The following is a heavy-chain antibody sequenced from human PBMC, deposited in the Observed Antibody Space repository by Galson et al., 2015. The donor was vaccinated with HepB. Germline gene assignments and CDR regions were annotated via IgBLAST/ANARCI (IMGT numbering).Heavy chain of an antibody. V-gene: IGHV3-15*01. CDR2: IKSRTDGGAT. CDR1: EFILSGAW. J-gene: IGHJ4*02. CDR3: ATLTMIIVHNDY. D-gene: IGHD3-22*01. Sequence: SLRLSCAASEFILSGAWMSWVRQAPGKGLEWVGRIKSRTDGGATEYAAPVKGRFTISRDDSKNMLYLQMNSLKTEDTAVYYCATLTMIIVHNDYWGQGTLVTVSS.